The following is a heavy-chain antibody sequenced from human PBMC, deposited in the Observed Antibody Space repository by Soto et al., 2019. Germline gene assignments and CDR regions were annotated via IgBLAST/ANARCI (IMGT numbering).Heavy chain of an antibody. Sequence: SETLSLTCTVSGGSISSYYWSWIRQPPGKRLEWIGYIYYSGSTNYNPSIKSRVTISVDTSKNQFSLKLSSVTAADTAVYYCARRPSRYCISTTCYASDYWGQGTLVTVSS. CDR2: IYYSGST. V-gene: IGHV4-59*08. J-gene: IGHJ4*02. CDR3: ARRPSRYCISTTCYASDY. CDR1: GGSISSYY. D-gene: IGHD2-2*01.